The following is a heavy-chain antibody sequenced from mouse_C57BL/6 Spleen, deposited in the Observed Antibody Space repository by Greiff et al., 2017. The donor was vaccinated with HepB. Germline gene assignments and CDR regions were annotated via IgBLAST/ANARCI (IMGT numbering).Heavy chain of an antibody. Sequence: EVQLQQSGPELVKPGASVKISCKASGYTFTDYYMNWVKQSHGKSLEWIGDINPNNGGTSYNQKFKGKATLTVDKSSSTAYMELRSLTSEDSAVYYCARGQLGRYFDVWGTGTTVTVSS. CDR1: GYTFTDYY. V-gene: IGHV1-26*01. CDR2: INPNNGGT. D-gene: IGHD4-1*02. J-gene: IGHJ1*03. CDR3: ARGQLGRYFDV.